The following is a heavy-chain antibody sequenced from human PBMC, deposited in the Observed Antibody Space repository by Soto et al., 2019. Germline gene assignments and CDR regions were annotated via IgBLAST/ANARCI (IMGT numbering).Heavy chain of an antibody. D-gene: IGHD3-16*02. V-gene: IGHV4-59*01. CDR2: IYYSGST. Sequence: PSETLSLTCTVSGGSISSYYWSWIRQPPGKGLEWIGYIYYSGSTNYNPSLKSRVTISVDTSKNQFSLKLSSVTAADTAVYYCARWAPIVTGRPNIFDYWGQGTLVTV. CDR3: ARWAPIVTGRPNIFDY. CDR1: GGSISSYY. J-gene: IGHJ4*02.